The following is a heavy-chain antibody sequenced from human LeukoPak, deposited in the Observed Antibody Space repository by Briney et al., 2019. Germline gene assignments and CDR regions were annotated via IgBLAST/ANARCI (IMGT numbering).Heavy chain of an antibody. J-gene: IGHJ4*02. CDR2: ISSSSSTI. CDR1: GFTFSSYS. V-gene: IGHV3-48*04. D-gene: IGHD6-13*01. CDR3: ARDPGGYSSSWFDY. Sequence: GGSLRLSCAASGFTFSSYSMNWVRQAPGKGLEWVSYISSSSSTIYYADSVKGRFTISRDNAKNSLYLQMNSLRAEDTAVYYCARDPGGYSSSWFDYWGQGTLVTVSS.